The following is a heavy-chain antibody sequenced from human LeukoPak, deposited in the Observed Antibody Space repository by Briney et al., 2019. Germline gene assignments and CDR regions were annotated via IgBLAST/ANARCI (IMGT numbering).Heavy chain of an antibody. J-gene: IGHJ6*03. D-gene: IGHD5-18*01. CDR2: IYYSGST. CDR1: GGPISSYY. CDR3: ARADCGYNYGPCHYYMDV. V-gene: IGHV4-59*01. Sequence: SETLSLTCTVSGGPISSYYWSWIRQPPGKGLEWIGYIYYSGSTNYNPSLKSRVTMSVDTSKNQFSLKLTSVTAADTAVYYCARADCGYNYGPCHYYMDVWGKGTTVIISS.